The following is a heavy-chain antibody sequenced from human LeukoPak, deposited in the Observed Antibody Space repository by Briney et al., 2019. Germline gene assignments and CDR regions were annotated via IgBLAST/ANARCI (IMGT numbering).Heavy chain of an antibody. J-gene: IGHJ6*02. V-gene: IGHV4-59*01. D-gene: IGHD3-10*01. CDR1: GGSFSGYY. Sequence: SETLSLTCAVYGGSFSGYYWSWIRQPPGKGLEWIGYIYYSGSTNYNPSLKSRVTISVDTSKNQFSLKLSSVTAADTAVYYCARDRGNGSGRRASYYYGMDVWGQGTTVTVSS. CDR2: IYYSGST. CDR3: ARDRGNGSGRRASYYYGMDV.